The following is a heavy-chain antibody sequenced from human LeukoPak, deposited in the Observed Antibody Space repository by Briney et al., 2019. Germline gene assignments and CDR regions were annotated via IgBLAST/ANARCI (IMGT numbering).Heavy chain of an antibody. CDR1: GFTFSSYA. D-gene: IGHD3-3*01. CDR3: AKSAIRFLEWLLPGISDY. Sequence: GGSLRLSCAASGFTFSSYAMRWVRQAPGKGLEWVSAISGSGGSTYYADSVKGRFTISRDNTKNTLYLQMNSLRAEDTDVYYCAKSAIRFLEWLLPGISDYWGQGIPVTVSS. CDR2: ISGSGGST. V-gene: IGHV3-23*01. J-gene: IGHJ4*02.